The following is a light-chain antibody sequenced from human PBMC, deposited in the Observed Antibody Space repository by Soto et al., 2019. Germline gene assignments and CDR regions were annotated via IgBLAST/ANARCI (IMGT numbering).Light chain of an antibody. CDR2: AAS. CDR3: QQYYSTPQT. CDR1: QSISSY. Sequence: DIQLTQAPSSLSASLGDRVTITCRASQSISSYLNWYQQKPGKAPKLLIYAASSLQSGVPSRFSGSGSGTDFTLTISSLQAEDVAVYYCQQYYSTPQTFGGGTNVDI. V-gene: IGKV1-39*01. J-gene: IGKJ4*01.